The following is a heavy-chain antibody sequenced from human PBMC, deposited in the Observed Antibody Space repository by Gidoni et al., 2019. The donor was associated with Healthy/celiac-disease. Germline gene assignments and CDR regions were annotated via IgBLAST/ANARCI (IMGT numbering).Heavy chain of an antibody. CDR1: VFTFSSYG. V-gene: IGHV3-21*01. D-gene: IGHD5-18*01. CDR3: ARVVFSIQLWSIDY. CDR2: ISSSSSYI. J-gene: IGHJ4*02. Sequence: GQLVASGGGMVKPRASLSLPCAASVFTFSSYGMNWVRQAPGKGLEWVSSISSSSSYIYYADSVKGRFTISRDNAKNSLYLQMNSLRAEDTAVYYCARVVFSIQLWSIDYWGQGTLVTVSS.